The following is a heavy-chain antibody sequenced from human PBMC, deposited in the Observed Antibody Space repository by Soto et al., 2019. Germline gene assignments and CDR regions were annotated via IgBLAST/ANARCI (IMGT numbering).Heavy chain of an antibody. D-gene: IGHD3-3*01. CDR3: ARVPGDFWSGYSSWFDP. CDR2: INHSGST. CDR1: GASFSGYY. J-gene: IGHJ5*02. Sequence: PSETLSITCAFYGASFSGYYWSWIRQPPGKGLEWIGEINHSGSTNYNPSLKSRVTISVDTSKNQFSLKLNSVTAADTAVYYCARVPGDFWSGYSSWFDPWGKGPLVTVSP. V-gene: IGHV4-34*01.